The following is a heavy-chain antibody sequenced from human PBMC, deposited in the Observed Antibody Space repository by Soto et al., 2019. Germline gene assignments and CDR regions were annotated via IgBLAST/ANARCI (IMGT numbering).Heavy chain of an antibody. CDR3: ARDRTTVTSNYYYYGMDV. V-gene: IGHV3-30-3*01. J-gene: IGHJ6*02. Sequence: QVQLVESGGGVVQPGRSLRLSCAASGFTFSSYAMHWVRQAPGKGLEWVAVISYDGSNKYYADSAKGRFTISRDNSKNTLYLQMNSLRAEDTAVYYCARDRTTVTSNYYYYGMDVWGQGTTVTVSS. CDR2: ISYDGSNK. D-gene: IGHD4-4*01. CDR1: GFTFSSYA.